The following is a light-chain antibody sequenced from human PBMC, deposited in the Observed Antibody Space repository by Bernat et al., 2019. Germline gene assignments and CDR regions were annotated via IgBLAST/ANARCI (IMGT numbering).Light chain of an antibody. Sequence: QSALTQPASVSGSPGQSITISCTATNSDVGSYDHVSWYQQHPGKVPKLMIYEVTKRPSGVPDRFSGSKSGNTASLTVSGLQADDEADYYCSSYAGSNNLVFGGGTKLTVL. J-gene: IGLJ3*02. CDR2: EVT. CDR3: SSYAGSNNLV. V-gene: IGLV2-8*01. CDR1: NSDVGSYDH.